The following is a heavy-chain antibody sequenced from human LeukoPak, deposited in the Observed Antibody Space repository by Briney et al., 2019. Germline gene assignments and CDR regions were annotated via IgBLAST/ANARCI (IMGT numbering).Heavy chain of an antibody. V-gene: IGHV3-33*01. CDR2: IWYDGNNK. D-gene: IGHD3-22*01. CDR1: GFTFRRYG. CDR3: ARAKDSSGRDAFDM. Sequence: GGSLRLSCAASGFTFRRYGMHWVRQAPGKGLEWVAVIWYDGNNKYYTDSVKGRFIISRDNSKNTLYLQMNSLRAEDTAVYYCARAKDSSGRDAFDMWGQGTMVTVSS. J-gene: IGHJ3*02.